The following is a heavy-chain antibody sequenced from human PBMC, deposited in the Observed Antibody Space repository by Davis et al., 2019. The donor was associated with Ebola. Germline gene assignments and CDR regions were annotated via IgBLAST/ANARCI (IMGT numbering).Heavy chain of an antibody. Sequence: PGGSLKISCAGSGFTFSSYSMNWVRQAPGKGLEWVSYISSSGSDIYYAESVRGRFTISRDNAKNSLFLQMNSLRDEDTAVYYCAKAPNWGPGGNFFDYWGQGTLVTVSS. CDR3: AKAPNWGPGGNFFDY. D-gene: IGHD7-27*01. CDR1: GFTFSSYS. V-gene: IGHV3-21*05. CDR2: ISSSGSDI. J-gene: IGHJ4*02.